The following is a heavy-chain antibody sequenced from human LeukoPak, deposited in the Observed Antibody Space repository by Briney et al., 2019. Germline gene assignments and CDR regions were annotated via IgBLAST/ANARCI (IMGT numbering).Heavy chain of an antibody. J-gene: IGHJ5*02. Sequence: ASVKVSCKASGYTFTGYYMHWVRQAPGQGLEWMGWINPNSGVTNYAQKFQGRVTMTRYTSISTAYMELSRLRSDDTAVYYCARNCSSTSCFSLDPWGQGTLVTVSS. CDR2: INPNSGVT. CDR3: ARNCSSTSCFSLDP. CDR1: GYTFTGYY. V-gene: IGHV1-2*02. D-gene: IGHD2-2*01.